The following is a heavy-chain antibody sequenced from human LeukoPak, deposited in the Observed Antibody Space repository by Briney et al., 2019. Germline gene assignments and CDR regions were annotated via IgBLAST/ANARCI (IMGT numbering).Heavy chain of an antibody. CDR1: GFTFNIYG. Sequence: GGSLRLSCAASGFTFNIYGMSWVRQAPGKGLEGVSSVGGGDDNAVSVKGRFTGSRDDAKNTVYLQMNSLRVEDTAIYFCAKDATPRNSIWDHFDSWGQGALVTVSS. CDR3: AKDATPRNSIWDHFDS. J-gene: IGHJ4*02. D-gene: IGHD1-7*01. CDR2: VGGGDD. V-gene: IGHV3-23*01.